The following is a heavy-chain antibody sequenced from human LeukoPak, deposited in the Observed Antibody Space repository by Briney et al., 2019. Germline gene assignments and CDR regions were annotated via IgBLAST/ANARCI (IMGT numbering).Heavy chain of an antibody. CDR3: ARDRIKYYDSSGYGGIDY. Sequence: GSLRLSCAASGFTFSSYAMNWVRQAPGKGLEWVSSISSSSSYIYYADSVKGRFTISRDNAKNSLYLQMNSLRAEDTAVYYCARDRIKYYDSSGYGGIDYWGQGTLVTVSS. CDR2: ISSSSSYI. CDR1: GFTFSSYA. D-gene: IGHD3-22*01. V-gene: IGHV3-21*01. J-gene: IGHJ4*02.